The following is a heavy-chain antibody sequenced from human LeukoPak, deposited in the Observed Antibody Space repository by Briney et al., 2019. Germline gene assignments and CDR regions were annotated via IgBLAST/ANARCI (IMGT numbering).Heavy chain of an antibody. D-gene: IGHD2-15*01. V-gene: IGHV3-33*06. CDR1: GFTFSSYG. CDR3: AKHGYCSGGSCLKDWFDP. Sequence: GGSLRLSCAASGFTFSSYGMHWVRQAPGKGLEWVAVIWYGGSNKYYADSVKGRFTISRDNSKNTLYLQMNSLRAEDTAVYYCAKHGYCSGGSCLKDWFDPWGQGTLVTVSS. J-gene: IGHJ5*02. CDR2: IWYGGSNK.